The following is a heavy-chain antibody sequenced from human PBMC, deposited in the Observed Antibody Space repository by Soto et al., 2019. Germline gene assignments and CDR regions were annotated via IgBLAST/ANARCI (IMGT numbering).Heavy chain of an antibody. V-gene: IGHV3-23*01. CDR1: GFTFSSYA. Sequence: GGSLRLSCAASGFTFSSYAMTWVRQAPGKGLEWVSVISGSGGSSYYAASVKGRFTISRDNSKNTLFLQMDGLRAEDTAVYYCAKVTKRAAAGRYEYYKYGMDVWGQGTTVTVSS. CDR3: AKVTKRAAAGRYEYYKYGMDV. J-gene: IGHJ6*02. D-gene: IGHD6-13*01. CDR2: ISGSGGSS.